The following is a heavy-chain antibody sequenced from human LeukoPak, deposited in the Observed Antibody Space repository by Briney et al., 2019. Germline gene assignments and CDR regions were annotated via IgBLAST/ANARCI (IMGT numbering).Heavy chain of an antibody. D-gene: IGHD2-15*01. V-gene: IGHV1-18*01. CDR2: ISAYNGNT. CDR3: ARDHVVVAAATYYYYMDV. J-gene: IGHJ6*03. CDR1: GYTFTSYG. Sequence: ASVKVSCKASGYTFTSYGISWVRQAPGQGLEWMGWISAYNGNTNYAQKLQGRVTMTTDTSTSTAYMELRSLRSDDTAVYYCARDHVVVAAATYYYYMDVWGKGTTVTVSS.